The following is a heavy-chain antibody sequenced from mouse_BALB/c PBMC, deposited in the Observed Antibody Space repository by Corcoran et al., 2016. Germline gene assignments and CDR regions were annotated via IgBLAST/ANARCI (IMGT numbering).Heavy chain of an antibody. CDR3: ANWDWYFDV. J-gene: IGHJ1*01. CDR2: IDPANGIT. CDR1: GFNIKDTY. Sequence: EVQLQQSGAELVKPGASVKLSCTASGFNIKDTYMHWVKQRPEQGLEGIGRIDPANGITKYDPKFQGKATITADTSSNTAYLQLSSLTSEDTAVYYCANWDWYFDVWGAGTTVTVSS. D-gene: IGHD4-1*01. V-gene: IGHV14-3*02.